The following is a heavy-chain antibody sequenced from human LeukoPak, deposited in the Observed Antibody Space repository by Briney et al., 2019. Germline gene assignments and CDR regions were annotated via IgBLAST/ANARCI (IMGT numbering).Heavy chain of an antibody. CDR1: GYTFTSYA. CDR2: INPNSGGT. Sequence: ASVKVSCKASGYTFTSYAMNWVRQAPGQGLEWMGWINPNSGGTNYAQKFQGRVTMTRDTSISTAYMELSRLRSDDTAVYYCARDVDGTAGVDYWGQGTLVTVSS. CDR3: ARDVDGTAGVDY. J-gene: IGHJ4*02. D-gene: IGHD1-14*01. V-gene: IGHV1-2*02.